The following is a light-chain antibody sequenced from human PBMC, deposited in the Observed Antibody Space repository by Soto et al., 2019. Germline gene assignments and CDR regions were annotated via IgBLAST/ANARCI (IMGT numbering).Light chain of an antibody. Sequence: EIVMTQSPATLSVSPGERATLSCRASQSVRSDLAWYQQKPGQAPRLLIQGASTRATGIPARFSGRGSGTEFTLTISSLQSEDFAVYYCQQYNNWPRLTFGGGTKVEIK. CDR1: QSVRSD. V-gene: IGKV3-15*01. CDR3: QQYNNWPRLT. CDR2: GAS. J-gene: IGKJ4*01.